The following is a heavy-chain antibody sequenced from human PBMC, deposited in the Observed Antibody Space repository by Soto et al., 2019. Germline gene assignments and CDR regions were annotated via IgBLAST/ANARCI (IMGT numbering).Heavy chain of an antibody. CDR3: AGREVASSSFDLYYYPVDV. Sequence: PSETLSLTCSFYGWSLSHYLRTLISQTPGNGLDWIGEINHSGSTNFNPSLRSRVAISADTSRSQCSLGATSVPAADTAVYDCAGREVASSSFDLYYYPVDVAAQGTNVAVPS. CDR1: GWSLSHYL. CDR2: INHSGST. D-gene: IGHD6-6*01. V-gene: IGHV4-34*01. J-gene: IGHJ6*02.